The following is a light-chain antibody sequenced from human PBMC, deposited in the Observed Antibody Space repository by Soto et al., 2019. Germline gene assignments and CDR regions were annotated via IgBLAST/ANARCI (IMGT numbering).Light chain of an antibody. CDR1: QSVSSY. Sequence: EIVLTQSPATLSLSPGERATLSCRASQSVSSYLAWYQQKPGQAPRLLIYDASNTATGIPARFSGSGSGTDFTLIISSLEPEDFAVYYCQQRSNWPPYTFGQGTKLEIK. CDR2: DAS. V-gene: IGKV3-11*01. CDR3: QQRSNWPPYT. J-gene: IGKJ2*01.